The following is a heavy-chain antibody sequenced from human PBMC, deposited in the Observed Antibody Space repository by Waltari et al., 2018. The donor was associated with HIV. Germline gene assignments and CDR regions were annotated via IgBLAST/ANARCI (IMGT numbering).Heavy chain of an antibody. Sequence: QMQLVQSGAEVKKTGSSVKVSCKPSGYTFTYRHLHWVRQAPGQALEWMGWITPFNGNTNYAQKFQDRVTITRDRSMSTAYMELSSLRSEDTAMYYCARSLYDSSGGGEKNPLKNDAFDIWGQGTMVTVSS. CDR1: GYTFTYRH. CDR3: ARSLYDSSGGGEKNPLKNDAFDI. CDR2: ITPFNGNT. V-gene: IGHV1-45*02. J-gene: IGHJ3*02. D-gene: IGHD3-22*01.